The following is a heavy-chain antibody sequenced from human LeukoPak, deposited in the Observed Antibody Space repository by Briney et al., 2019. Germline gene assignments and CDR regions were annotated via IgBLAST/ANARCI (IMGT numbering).Heavy chain of an antibody. CDR1: GFTFSSYG. D-gene: IGHD5-18*01. V-gene: IGHV3-30*18. J-gene: IGHJ6*02. CDR2: ISYDGSNK. CDR3: AKDVDSFYYYGMGV. Sequence: GGSLRLSCAASGFTFSSYGMHWVRQAPGKGLEWVAVISYDGSNKYYADSVKGRFTISRDNSKNTLYLQMNSLRAEDTALYYCAKDVDSFYYYGMGVWGQGTTVTVSS.